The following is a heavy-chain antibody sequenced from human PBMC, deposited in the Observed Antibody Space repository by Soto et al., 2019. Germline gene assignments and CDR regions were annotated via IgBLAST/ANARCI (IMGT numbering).Heavy chain of an antibody. Sequence: ASVKVSCKASGYTFTSYAMHWVRQAPGQRLEWMGWINAGNGNTKYSQKFQGRVTISRDTSASTAYMELSSLRSEDTAVYYCARDYHPLIFCSGGSCYSGTNIRFDPGGQGTLVTL. CDR1: GYTFTSYA. J-gene: IGHJ5*02. CDR2: INAGNGNT. V-gene: IGHV1-3*01. CDR3: ARDYHPLIFCSGGSCYSGTNIRFDP. D-gene: IGHD2-15*01.